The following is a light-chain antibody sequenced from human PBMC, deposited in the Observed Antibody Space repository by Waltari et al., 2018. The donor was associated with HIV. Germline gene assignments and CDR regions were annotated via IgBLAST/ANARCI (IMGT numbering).Light chain of an antibody. V-gene: IGLV1-40*01. CDR1: NSNIGAPSD. Sequence: QSVLTPPPSVSGAPRQRVTISCSGNNSNIGAPSDVTWYQQLPGPAPKLPILRNNNRPSGVPDRFSGSKSGTSASLTISGLRSEDEGIYFCGVWDDNLRGVFGGGTRLTVL. J-gene: IGLJ2*01. CDR2: RNN. CDR3: GVWDDNLRGV.